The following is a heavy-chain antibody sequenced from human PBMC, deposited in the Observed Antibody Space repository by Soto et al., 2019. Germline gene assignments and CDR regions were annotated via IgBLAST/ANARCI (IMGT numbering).Heavy chain of an antibody. Sequence: GESLKISCKGAGYRFAGYWIPWVRQKPGKGLEWMGTIYPGDSDTRYRPSSQGQVTISADKAISTAYLQWSSLKAPDTAMYYCARLSGTGISYYYNGMDVWGQGTTVTVPS. J-gene: IGHJ6*02. V-gene: IGHV5-51*01. CDR1: GYRFAGYW. CDR2: IYPGDSDT. D-gene: IGHD3-10*01. CDR3: ARLSGTGISYYYNGMDV.